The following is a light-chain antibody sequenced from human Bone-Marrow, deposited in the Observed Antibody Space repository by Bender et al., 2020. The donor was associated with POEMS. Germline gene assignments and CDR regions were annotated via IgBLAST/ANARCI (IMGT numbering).Light chain of an antibody. J-gene: IGLJ3*02. CDR2: DVS. V-gene: IGLV2-14*03. Sequence: QSALTQPASVSGSPGQSIAISCTGSRSDIGGYNYVAWYQQNTGKAPKLIIYDVSSRPSGVSSRFSGSRSGNTASLTISGLQAEDEATFYCSSFTSISTWVFGGGTHLTVL. CDR3: SSFTSISTWV. CDR1: RSDIGGYNY.